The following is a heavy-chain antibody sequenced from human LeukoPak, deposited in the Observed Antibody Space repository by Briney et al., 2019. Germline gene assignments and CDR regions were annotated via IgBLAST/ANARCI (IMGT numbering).Heavy chain of an antibody. V-gene: IGHV4-30-2*01. CDR1: GGSISSGGYS. CDR2: IYHSGST. Sequence: SETLSLTCAVSGGSISSGGYSWSWIRQPPGKGLEWIGYIYHSGSTHYNPSLKSRVTISVDRSKNQFSLKLSSVTAADTAVYYCARVPYCGGDCYRYWYFDLWGRGTLVTVSS. CDR3: ARVPYCGGDCYRYWYFDL. D-gene: IGHD2-21*02. J-gene: IGHJ2*01.